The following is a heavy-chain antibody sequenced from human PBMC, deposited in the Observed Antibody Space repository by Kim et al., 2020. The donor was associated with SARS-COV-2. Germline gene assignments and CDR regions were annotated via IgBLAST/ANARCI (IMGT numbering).Heavy chain of an antibody. V-gene: IGHV4-4*07. D-gene: IGHD6-19*01. J-gene: IGHJ2*01. CDR1: GGSISSYY. CDR2: IYTSGST. CDR3: ARVYSSGWPSYWYFDL. Sequence: SETLSLTCTVSGGSISSYYWSWIRQPAGKGLEWIGRIYTSGSTNYNPSLKSRVTMSVDTSKNQFSLKLSSVTAADTAVYYCARVYSSGWPSYWYFDLWGRGTLVTVSS.